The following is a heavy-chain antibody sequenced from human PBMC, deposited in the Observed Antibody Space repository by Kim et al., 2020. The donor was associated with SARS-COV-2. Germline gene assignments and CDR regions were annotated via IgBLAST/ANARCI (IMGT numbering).Heavy chain of an antibody. CDR3: ARRGIQLGGPLDY. CDR2: ISYDGSNK. J-gene: IGHJ4*02. CDR1: GFTFSSYA. Sequence: GGSLRLSCAASGFTFSSYAMHWVRQAPGKGLEWVAVISYDGSNKYYADSVKGRFTISRDNSKNTLYLQMNSLRAEDTAVYYCARRGIQLGGPLDYWGQGTLVTVSS. D-gene: IGHD5-18*01. V-gene: IGHV3-30-3*01.